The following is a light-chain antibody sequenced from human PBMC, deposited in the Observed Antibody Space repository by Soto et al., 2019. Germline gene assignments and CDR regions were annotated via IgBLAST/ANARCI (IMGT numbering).Light chain of an antibody. Sequence: EIVLTQSPGTLSLSPGESATLSCRASQSVSSNFLAWYQQKPGQAPNLLIYGASSRATGIPDRFSGSGSGTDFTLTISRLEPEDFTVYYCQQYGTSPITFGQGTRLEIK. CDR2: GAS. CDR3: QQYGTSPIT. J-gene: IGKJ5*01. V-gene: IGKV3-20*01. CDR1: QSVSSNF.